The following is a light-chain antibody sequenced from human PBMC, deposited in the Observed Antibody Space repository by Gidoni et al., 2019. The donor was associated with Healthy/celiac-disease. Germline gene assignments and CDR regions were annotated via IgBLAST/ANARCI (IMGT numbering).Light chain of an antibody. V-gene: IGKV3-15*01. CDR3: QQYSHWPPWT. CDR2: ATS. CDR1: QSVSTN. J-gene: IGKJ1*01. Sequence: EKVMTHAPAPLSVSPGERATLPCRASQSVSTNLAWYQQNPGQAPRLLIYATSTRATDVPARFSGSGSGTEFTLTISSLQSEDFAVYYCQQYSHWPPWTFGQGTKVEIK.